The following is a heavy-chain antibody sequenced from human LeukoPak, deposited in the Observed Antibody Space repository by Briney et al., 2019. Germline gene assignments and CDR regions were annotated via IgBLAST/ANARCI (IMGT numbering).Heavy chain of an antibody. CDR1: GFTVSSNE. CDR3: KLIYDFWSGYLYNWFDP. J-gene: IGHJ5*02. Sequence: GGSLRLSCAASGFTVSSNEMSWVRQAPGKGLEWVSSISGGSTYYADSRKGRFTISRDNSKNTLHLQMNSLRAEDTAVYYCKLIYDFWSGYLYNWFDPWGQVTLVTVSS. V-gene: IGHV3-38-3*01. CDR2: ISGGST. D-gene: IGHD3-3*01.